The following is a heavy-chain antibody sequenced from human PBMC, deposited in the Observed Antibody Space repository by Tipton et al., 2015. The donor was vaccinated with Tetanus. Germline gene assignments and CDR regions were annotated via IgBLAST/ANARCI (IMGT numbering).Heavy chain of an antibody. J-gene: IGHJ5*02. CDR2: IYYSGST. D-gene: IGHD3-3*01. CDR1: GGSISSGDYY. V-gene: IGHV4-30-4*01. CDR3: ARVLYYDFWSGYPHHNWFDP. Sequence: TLSLTCTVSGGSISSGDYYWSWIRQPPGKGLEWIGDIYYSGSTYYNPSLKSRVTISVDTSKNQFSLKLSSVTAADTAVYYCARVLYYDFWSGYPHHNWFDPWGQGTLVTVSS.